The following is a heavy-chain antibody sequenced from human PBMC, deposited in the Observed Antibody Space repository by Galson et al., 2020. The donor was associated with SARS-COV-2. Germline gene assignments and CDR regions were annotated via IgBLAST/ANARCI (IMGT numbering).Heavy chain of an antibody. CDR3: ARVSYDSSGDGAFDV. CDR2: IYRSGST. CDR1: SGSISSGGYS. D-gene: IGHD3-22*01. Sequence: ETSETLSLTCTISSGSISSGGYSWSWIRQPPGKGLEWIGYIYRSGSTYYNPSLKSRVTISVDRSKNQFSLKLTSVTAADTAVYYCARVSYDSSGDGAFDVWGQGTMVPVSS. J-gene: IGHJ3*01. V-gene: IGHV4-30-2*01.